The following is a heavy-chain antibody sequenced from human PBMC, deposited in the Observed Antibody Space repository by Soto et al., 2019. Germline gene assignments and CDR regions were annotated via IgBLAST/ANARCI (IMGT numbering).Heavy chain of an antibody. CDR2: ISTYNGNP. CDR3: ARSTLYSTSSKNAFDI. J-gene: IGHJ3*02. V-gene: IGHV1-18*01. D-gene: IGHD6-6*01. CDR1: GYTFTSYG. Sequence: QVQLVQSGLEVKKPGASVKVSCKASGYTFTSYGISWVRQAPGQGLEWMGWISTYNGNPNYAQKLQGRVTITTDTCTRTTKMEVGSLRSEDTAVVDCARSTLYSTSSKNAFDIWGQGTVVTVSS.